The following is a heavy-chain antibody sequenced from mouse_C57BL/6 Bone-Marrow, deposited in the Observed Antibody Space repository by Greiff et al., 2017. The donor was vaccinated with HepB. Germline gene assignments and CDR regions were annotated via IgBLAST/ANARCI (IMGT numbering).Heavy chain of an antibody. CDR3: ARDYYPYDFDY. CDR1: GFTFSSYT. Sequence: EVMLVESGGGLVKPGGSLKLSCAASGFTFSSYTMSWVRQTPEKRLEWVATISGGGGNTYYPDSVKGRFTISRDNAKNTLYLQMSSLRSEDTALYYCARDYYPYDFDYWGQGTTLTGSS. V-gene: IGHV5-9*01. J-gene: IGHJ2*01. CDR2: ISGGGGNT. D-gene: IGHD1-1*01.